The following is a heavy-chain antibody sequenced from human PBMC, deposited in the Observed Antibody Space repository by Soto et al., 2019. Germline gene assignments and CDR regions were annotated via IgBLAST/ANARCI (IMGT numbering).Heavy chain of an antibody. CDR1: GFTVSSSF. CDR3: ARNAGSA. CDR2: IYTGGST. D-gene: IGHD6-19*01. J-gene: IGHJ4*02. V-gene: IGHV3-66*01. Sequence: GGSLRLSCAASGFTVSSSFMNWVRQAPGKGLEWVSAIYTGGSTNYADSVRGRFTISRDNSKNTLYLQMNSLRAEDTAVYYCARNAGSAWGQGTLVTVSS.